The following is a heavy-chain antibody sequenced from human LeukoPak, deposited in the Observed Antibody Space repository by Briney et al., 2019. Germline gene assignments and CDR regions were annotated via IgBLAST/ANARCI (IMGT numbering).Heavy chain of an antibody. J-gene: IGHJ4*02. CDR2: IYTSGST. D-gene: IGHD3-22*01. CDR1: GGSISSYY. CDR3: ARIPINYYDSSGYNYYFDY. Sequence: SGTLSPTCTVSGGSISSYYWSWIRQPPGKGLEWIGYIYTSGSTNYNPSLKSRVTISVDTSKNQFSLKLSSVTAADTAVYYCARIPINYYDSSGYNYYFDYWGQGTLVIVSS. V-gene: IGHV4-4*09.